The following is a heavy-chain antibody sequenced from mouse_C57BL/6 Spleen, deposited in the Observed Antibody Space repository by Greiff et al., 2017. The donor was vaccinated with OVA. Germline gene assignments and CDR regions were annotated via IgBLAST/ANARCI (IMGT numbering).Heavy chain of an antibody. CDR1: GYTFTDYY. CDR2: INPNNGGT. CDR3: ARWGYGSSYVFDY. J-gene: IGHJ2*01. D-gene: IGHD1-1*01. V-gene: IGHV1-26*01. Sequence: EVQLQQSGPELVKPGASVKISCKASGYTFTDYYMNWVKQSHGKSLEWIGDINPNNGGTSYNQKFKGKATLTVDKSSSTAYMELRSLTSEDSAVYYCARWGYGSSYVFDYWGQGTTLTVSS.